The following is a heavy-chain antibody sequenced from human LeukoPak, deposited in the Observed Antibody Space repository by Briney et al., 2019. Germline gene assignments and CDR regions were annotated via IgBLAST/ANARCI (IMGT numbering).Heavy chain of an antibody. V-gene: IGHV4-39*01. Sequence: SETLSLTCTVSGGFISSSSYYWGWIRQPPGKGLEWIGSIYYSGSTYYNLSLKSRVTISVDMSKNQFSLKLSSVTAADTAVYYCARVLGSDYGSYFHYFDSWGQGTLVTVSS. CDR1: GGFISSSSYY. CDR3: ARVLGSDYGSYFHYFDS. J-gene: IGHJ4*02. D-gene: IGHD4-17*01. CDR2: IYYSGST.